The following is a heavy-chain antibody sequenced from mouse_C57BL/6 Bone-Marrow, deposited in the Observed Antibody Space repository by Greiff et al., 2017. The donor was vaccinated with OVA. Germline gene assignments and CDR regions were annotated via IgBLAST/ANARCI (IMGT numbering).Heavy chain of an antibody. D-gene: IGHD2-4*01. CDR2: IWWDDDK. CDR1: GFSLSTFGMG. CDR3: ARIYYDYEGGAMDY. Sequence: QVTLKVSGPGILQPSQTLSLTCSFSGFSLSTFGMGVGWIRQPSGKGLEWLAHIWWDDDKYYNPALKSRLTISKDTSKNQVFLMIANVDTADTATYYCARIYYDYEGGAMDYWGQGTSVTVSS. V-gene: IGHV8-8*01. J-gene: IGHJ4*01.